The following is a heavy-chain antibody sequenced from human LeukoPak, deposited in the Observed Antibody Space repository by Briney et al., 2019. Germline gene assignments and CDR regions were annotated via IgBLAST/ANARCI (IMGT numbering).Heavy chain of an antibody. V-gene: IGHV3-7*01. Sequence: PGGSLRLSCAASGFTFSDYWMSWVRQAPGKGPERVAHMNEDGSRKYFVDSVRGRFSISRDNTENSLYLHMGSLRVEDTAVYYCARTVAGHPHDYFDSWGQGTLVTVSS. D-gene: IGHD6-19*01. CDR2: MNEDGSRK. CDR1: GFTFSDYW. CDR3: ARTVAGHPHDYFDS. J-gene: IGHJ4*02.